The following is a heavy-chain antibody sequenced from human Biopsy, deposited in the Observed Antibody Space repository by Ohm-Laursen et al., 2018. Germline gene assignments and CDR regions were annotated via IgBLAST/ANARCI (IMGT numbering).Heavy chain of an antibody. CDR3: SRDVRYLDF. CDR2: IKEDGSLI. CDR1: GFTFSNYW. J-gene: IGHJ2*01. V-gene: IGHV3-7*01. Sequence: GSRRLSCTASGFTFSNYWPSWVRQAPGKGLEWIANIKEDGSLIYYLDSVKGRITISRDNAKNSVYLQMHSLRTEDTGVYYCSRDVRYLDFWGRGTLVTVSS.